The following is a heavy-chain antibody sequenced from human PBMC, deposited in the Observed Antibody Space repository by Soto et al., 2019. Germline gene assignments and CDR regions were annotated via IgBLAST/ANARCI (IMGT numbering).Heavy chain of an antibody. CDR3: AKVAGGLGYFDL. CDR2: ISATGGNI. Sequence: QTGGSLRLSCVASGFTFSDYAMTWVRQAPGKGLEWVATISATGGNIEYTDSLKGRFTISRDNSKNTLYLQLNGLTSDDTAVHYCAKVAGGLGYFDLWDRGTLVT. D-gene: IGHD3-16*01. CDR1: GFTFSDYA. V-gene: IGHV3-23*01. J-gene: IGHJ2*01.